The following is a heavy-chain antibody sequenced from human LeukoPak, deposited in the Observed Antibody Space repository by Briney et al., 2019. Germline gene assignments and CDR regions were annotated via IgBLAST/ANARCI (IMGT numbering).Heavy chain of an antibody. V-gene: IGHV3-7*01. D-gene: IGHD6-19*01. Sequence: GGSLRLSCAASGFTFSSYSMSWVRQAPGKGLEWVANIKQDGSEKYYVDSVKGRFTISRDNAKNSLYVQMSSLSAEDTAVYYCARANRPWYSSGFDYWGQGTLVTVSS. J-gene: IGHJ4*02. CDR1: GFTFSSYS. CDR3: ARANRPWYSSGFDY. CDR2: IKQDGSEK.